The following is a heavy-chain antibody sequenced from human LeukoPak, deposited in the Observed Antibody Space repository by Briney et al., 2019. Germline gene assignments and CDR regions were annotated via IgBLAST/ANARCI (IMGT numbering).Heavy chain of an antibody. CDR2: MYYSGSA. V-gene: IGHV4-59*08. CDR1: GVSISRYY. D-gene: IGHD3-3*02. Sequence: PSETLSLTCTVSGVSISRYYWSWIRQSPGKGLEWIGYMYYSGSASYNPYLESRVTISVDTSKNHLSLRLTSVTAADTAVYYCARGGAFRDVVDDDFDFWGQGTLVTVSS. J-gene: IGHJ4*02. CDR3: ARGGAFRDVVDDDFDF.